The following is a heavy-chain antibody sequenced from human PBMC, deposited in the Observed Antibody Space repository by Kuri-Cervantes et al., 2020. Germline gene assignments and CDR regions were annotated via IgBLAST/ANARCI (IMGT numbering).Heavy chain of an antibody. D-gene: IGHD6-13*01. CDR2: ISGSGGST. CDR3: AKDRAAAGTYLDY. Sequence: GESLKISCAASGFTFSSYAMSWVRQAPGKGLEWVSAISGSGGSTYYADSVKGRFTISRDNSKNTLYLQMNSLRAEDTALYYCAKDRAAAGTYLDYWGQGTLVTVSS. J-gene: IGHJ4*02. V-gene: IGHV3-23*01. CDR1: GFTFSSYA.